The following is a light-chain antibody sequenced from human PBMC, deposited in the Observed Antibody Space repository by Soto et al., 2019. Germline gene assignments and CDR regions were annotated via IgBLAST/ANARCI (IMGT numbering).Light chain of an antibody. CDR3: QQYTKTNNPWM. Sequence: DIPMTQSPSTLSASVGDRATITCRASQSISSWLAWYQQKPGKAPKLLVYDASTLQSGVASRFSGSGSGTEFTLTISGLHPDDSATYYCQQYTKTNNPWMFGQGTKVDIK. CDR1: QSISSW. CDR2: DAS. V-gene: IGKV1-5*01. J-gene: IGKJ1*01.